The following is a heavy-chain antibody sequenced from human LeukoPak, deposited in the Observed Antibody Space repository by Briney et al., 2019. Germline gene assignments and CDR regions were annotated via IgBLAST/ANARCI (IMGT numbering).Heavy chain of an antibody. V-gene: IGHV4-31*03. Sequence: PSGTLSLTCTVSGGSISSGGYYWSWIRQHPGKGLEWIGYIYYSGSTYYNPSHKSRVTITVDTSNNQFSLKLSSVTAADTAVYYCAISHDSSSWYNFQHWGQGTLVTVSS. CDR3: AISHDSSSWYNFQH. CDR1: GGSISSGGYY. CDR2: IYYSGST. J-gene: IGHJ1*01. D-gene: IGHD6-13*01.